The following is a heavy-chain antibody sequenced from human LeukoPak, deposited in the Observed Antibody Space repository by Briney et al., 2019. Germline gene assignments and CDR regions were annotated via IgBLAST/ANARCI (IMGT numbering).Heavy chain of an antibody. D-gene: IGHD2-15*01. CDR2: INPNSGGT. CDR1: GYTFTGYY. J-gene: IGHJ6*03. CDR3: ARGYCSGGSCLGFYYYYMDV. V-gene: IGHV1-2*02. Sequence: GASVKVSCKASGYTFTGYYMHWVRQAPGQGLEWMGWINPNSGGTNYAQKFQGRVTMTRDTSISTAYTELSRLRSDDTAVYYCARGYCSGGSCLGFYYYYMDVWGKGTTVTVSS.